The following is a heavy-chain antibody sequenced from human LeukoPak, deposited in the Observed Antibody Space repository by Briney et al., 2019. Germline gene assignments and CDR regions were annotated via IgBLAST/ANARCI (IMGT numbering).Heavy chain of an antibody. J-gene: IGHJ4*02. CDR3: ARDRGDADVGYYFDY. D-gene: IGHD3-10*01. CDR2: ISPSRGST. V-gene: IGHV1-46*01. CDR1: GGTFSSYA. Sequence: ASVKVSCKASGGTFSSYAISWVRQAPGQGLEWMGIISPSRGSTSYAQKFQGRVTMTRDTSTSTVYMELSSLRSEDTAVYYCARDRGDADVGYYFDYWGQGTLVTVSS.